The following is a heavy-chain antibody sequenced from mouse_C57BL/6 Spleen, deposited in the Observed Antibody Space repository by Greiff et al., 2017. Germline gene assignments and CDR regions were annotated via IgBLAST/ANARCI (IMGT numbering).Heavy chain of an antibody. Sequence: EVMLVESGGGLVQPKGSLKLSCAASGFTFNTYAMHWVRQAPGKGLEWVARIRSKSSNYATYYADSVKDRFTISRDDSQSMLYLQMNNLKTEDTAMYYCVRDPITTVVPWYFDVWGTGTTVTVSS. CDR3: VRDPITTVVPWYFDV. D-gene: IGHD1-1*01. J-gene: IGHJ1*03. CDR1: GFTFNTYA. CDR2: IRSKSSNYAT. V-gene: IGHV10-3*01.